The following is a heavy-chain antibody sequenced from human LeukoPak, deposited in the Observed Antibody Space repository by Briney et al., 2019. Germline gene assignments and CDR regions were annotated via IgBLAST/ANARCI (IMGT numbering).Heavy chain of an antibody. D-gene: IGHD6-13*01. J-gene: IGHJ6*02. V-gene: IGHV3-23*01. CDR3: AKAASSSWPSYYYGMDV. Sequence: GGSLRLSCAASGFIFSSYSMSWVRQAPGKGLEWVSVITGSGGNTYYADSVKGRFTISKDNSKNTVYLQMSSLRVDDTAVYYCAKAASSSWPSYYYGMDVWGQGTTVTVPS. CDR1: GFIFSSYS. CDR2: ITGSGGNT.